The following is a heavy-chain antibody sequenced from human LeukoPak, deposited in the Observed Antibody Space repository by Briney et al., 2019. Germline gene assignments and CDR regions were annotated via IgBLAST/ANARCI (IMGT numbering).Heavy chain of an antibody. V-gene: IGHV1-2*06. J-gene: IGHJ4*02. Sequence: ASVKVSCKASGYTLTGYYIHWVRQAPGQGLEWMGRINPNSGGTNYAQKFQGRVTMTRDTSISTAYMELSRLRSDDTAVYYCARAPSSSWSNYNYFDYWGQGTLVTISS. D-gene: IGHD6-13*01. CDR3: ARAPSSSWSNYNYFDY. CDR2: INPNSGGT. CDR1: GYTLTGYY.